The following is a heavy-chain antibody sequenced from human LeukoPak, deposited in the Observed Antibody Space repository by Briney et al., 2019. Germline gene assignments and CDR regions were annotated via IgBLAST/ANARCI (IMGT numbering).Heavy chain of an antibody. V-gene: IGHV3-23*01. CDR3: AKDDERIAARKFDP. CDR1: GFTFSSYA. Sequence: GGSLRLSCAAAGFTFSSYAMSWVRHAPGKGLEWVSAISGSGGSTYYADSVKGRFTISRDNSKNTLYLHMNSLRAEDTAVYYCAKDDERIAARKFDPWGQGTLVTVSS. D-gene: IGHD6-6*01. J-gene: IGHJ5*02. CDR2: ISGSGGST.